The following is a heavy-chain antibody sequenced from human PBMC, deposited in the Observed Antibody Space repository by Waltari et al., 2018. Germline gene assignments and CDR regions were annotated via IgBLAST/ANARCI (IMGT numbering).Heavy chain of an antibody. J-gene: IGHJ5*02. D-gene: IGHD1-26*01. CDR1: GGPFSSDD. Sequence: QVQLVQSGAEVKKPGSAVKVSCKASGGPFSSDDISWVRQAPGQVLEWMGRIIPIFGTANYAHKFQGRVTITADKSTSTAYMELSSLRSEDTAVYYCAIGGLQGDNWFDPWGQGTLVTVSS. CDR2: IIPIFGTA. V-gene: IGHV1-69*08. CDR3: AIGGLQGDNWFDP.